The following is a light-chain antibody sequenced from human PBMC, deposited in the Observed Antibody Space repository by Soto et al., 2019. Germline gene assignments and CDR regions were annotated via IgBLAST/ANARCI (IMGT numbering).Light chain of an antibody. CDR2: GVS. CDR3: SSYAGSNNLV. V-gene: IGLV2-8*01. Sequence: QSALTQPPSASGSPGQSVTISCTGTSSDVGGYNYVSWYQQHPGKAPKLMIYGVSKRPSGVPGRFSGSKSGNTASLTVSGLQAEDEADYNCSSYAGSNNLVFGGGTQLTVL. J-gene: IGLJ2*01. CDR1: SSDVGGYNY.